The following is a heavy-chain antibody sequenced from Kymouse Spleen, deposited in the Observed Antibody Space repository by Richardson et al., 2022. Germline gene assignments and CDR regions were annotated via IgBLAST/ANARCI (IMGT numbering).Heavy chain of an antibody. J-gene: IGHJ4*02. V-gene: IGHV4-59*01. CDR2: IYYSGST. CDR1: GGSISSYY. D-gene: IGHD5-18,IGHD5-18*01. Sequence: QVQLQESGPGLVKPSETLSLTCTVSGGSISSYYWSWIRQPPGKGLEWIGYIYYSGSTNYNPSLKSRVTISVDTSKNQFSLKLSSVTAADTAVYYCARGGDTAMVTYWGQGTLVTVSS. CDR3: ARGGDTAMVTY.